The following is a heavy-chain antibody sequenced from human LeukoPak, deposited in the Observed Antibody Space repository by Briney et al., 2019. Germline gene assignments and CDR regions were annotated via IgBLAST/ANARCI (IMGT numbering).Heavy chain of an antibody. D-gene: IGHD3-22*01. J-gene: IGHJ4*02. Sequence: GGSLRLSCAASGFTFSDYYMSWFRQAPGKGLEWVSYISSSGSTIYYADSVKGRFTISRDNAKNSLYLQMNSLRAEDTAVYYCARGENYYDSSGYWANYFDYWGQGTLVTVSS. CDR2: ISSSGSTI. CDR3: ARGENYYDSSGYWANYFDY. V-gene: IGHV3-11*01. CDR1: GFTFSDYY.